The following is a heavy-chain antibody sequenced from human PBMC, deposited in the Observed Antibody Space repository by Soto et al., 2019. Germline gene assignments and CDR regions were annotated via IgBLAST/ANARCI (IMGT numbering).Heavy chain of an antibody. Sequence: QVQLQESGPGLVKPSETLSLTCTVSGGSISSYYWSWIRQPPGKGLEWIGYIYYSGSTNYNPSLKTRVTISVDTSKNQFALKLSSVTAADTAVYYCAGLVYSYYMGVWVKGTTVTVSS. D-gene: IGHD6-6*01. CDR2: IYYSGST. J-gene: IGHJ6*03. V-gene: IGHV4-59*01. CDR1: GGSISSYY. CDR3: AGLVYSYYMGV.